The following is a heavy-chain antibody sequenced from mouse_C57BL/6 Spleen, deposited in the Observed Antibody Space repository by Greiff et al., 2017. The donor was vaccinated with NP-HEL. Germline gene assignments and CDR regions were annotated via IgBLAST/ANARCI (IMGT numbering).Heavy chain of an antibody. V-gene: IGHV1-82*01. J-gene: IGHJ1*03. D-gene: IGHD1-1*01. CDR1: GYAFSSSW. CDR3: ARAHSTVVAHWYFEV. Sequence: QVQLQQSGPELVKPGASVKISCKASGYAFSSSWMNWVKQRPGKGLEWIGRIYPGDGDTNYNGKFKGKATLTADKSSSTAYMQLSSLTSEDSAVCVCARAHSTVVAHWYFEVWGTGTTVTVAS. CDR2: IYPGDGDT.